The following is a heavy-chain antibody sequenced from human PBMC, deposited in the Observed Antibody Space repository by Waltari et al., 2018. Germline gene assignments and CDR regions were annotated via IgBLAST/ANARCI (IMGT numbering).Heavy chain of an antibody. D-gene: IGHD1-26*01. V-gene: IGHV3-21*01. CDR3: ARDGANPGVLDY. CDR1: GFTFSSYS. CDR2: ISSSSSYI. Sequence: EVQLVESGGGLVKPGGSLRLSCAASGFTFSSYSMNWVRQAPGKGLEWVSSISSSSSYIYYADSVKGRFIISRDNAKNSLYLQMNSLRAEDTAVYYCARDGANPGVLDYWGQGTLVTVSS. J-gene: IGHJ4*02.